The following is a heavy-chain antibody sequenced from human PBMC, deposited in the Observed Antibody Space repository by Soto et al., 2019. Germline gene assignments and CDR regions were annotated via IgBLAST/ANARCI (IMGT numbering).Heavy chain of an antibody. CDR2: ISWDGGST. CDR3: AKDHVRFTVGGAAFDI. V-gene: IGHV3-43D*03. Sequence: GGSLRLSCAASGFTFDDYAMHWVRQAPGKGLEWVSLISWDGGSTYYADSVKGRFTISRDNSKNSLYLQMNSLRAEDNALYYCAKDHVRFTVGGAAFDIWGQGTMVTVSS. J-gene: IGHJ3*02. CDR1: GFTFDDYA. D-gene: IGHD1-26*01.